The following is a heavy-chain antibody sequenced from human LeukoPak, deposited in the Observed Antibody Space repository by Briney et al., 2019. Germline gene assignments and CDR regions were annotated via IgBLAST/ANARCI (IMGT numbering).Heavy chain of an antibody. D-gene: IGHD1-1*01. CDR1: GFTFSSYW. CDR3: ARDKIEGPTKLDY. V-gene: IGHV3-7*01. Sequence: PGGSLRLSCAASGFTFSSYWMSWVRQAPGKGLEWVANIKQDESDKYYVDSVKGRFTISRDNAKNSLYLQMNSLRAEDTAVYYCARDKIEGPTKLDYWGQGILVTVSS. J-gene: IGHJ4*02. CDR2: IKQDESDK.